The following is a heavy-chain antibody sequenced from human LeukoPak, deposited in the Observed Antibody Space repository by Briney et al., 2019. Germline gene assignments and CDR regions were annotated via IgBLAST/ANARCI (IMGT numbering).Heavy chain of an antibody. CDR1: GFTFSDYY. D-gene: IGHD3-10*01. CDR2: VSSSSSYT. CDR3: ARVNGSGSYYPFDY. J-gene: IGHJ4*02. V-gene: IGHV3-11*05. Sequence: GGSLRLSCAASGFTFSDYYMSWIRQAPGKGLEWVSDVSSSSSYTNYADSVKGRFTISRDNAENSLYLQMNSLRAEDTAVYYCARVNGSGSYYPFDYWGQGTLVTVSS.